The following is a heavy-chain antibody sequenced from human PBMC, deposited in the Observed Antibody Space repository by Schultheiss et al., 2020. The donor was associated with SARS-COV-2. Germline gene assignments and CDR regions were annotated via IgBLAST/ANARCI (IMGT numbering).Heavy chain of an antibody. V-gene: IGHV4-34*01. Sequence: SETLSLTCAVYGGSFSGYYWSWIRQPPGNGLEWIGEINHSGSTNYNPSLKSRVTISVDTSKNQFSLKLSSVTAADTAVYYCACYNPGRYDFWSGRPKYYYYYYMDVWGKGTTVTVAS. CDR3: ACYNPGRYDFWSGRPKYYYYYYMDV. D-gene: IGHD3-3*01. CDR2: INHSGST. CDR1: GGSFSGYY. J-gene: IGHJ6*03.